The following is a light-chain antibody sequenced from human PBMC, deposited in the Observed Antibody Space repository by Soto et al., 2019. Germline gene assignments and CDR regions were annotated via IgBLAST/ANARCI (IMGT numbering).Light chain of an antibody. CDR2: GVT. V-gene: IGLV2-14*03. CDR1: HNDIGTYDY. Sequence: SALTQPTSVSGSPVQSLTISCTGNHNDIGTYDYVSWYQQHPGRAPRLLIHGVTTRPSGISGRFSSSKSGLTASLTTPGLQPKQKTDYYISLFTSNRFYAFGPGTKVTV. J-gene: IGLJ1*01. CDR3: SLFTSNRFYA.